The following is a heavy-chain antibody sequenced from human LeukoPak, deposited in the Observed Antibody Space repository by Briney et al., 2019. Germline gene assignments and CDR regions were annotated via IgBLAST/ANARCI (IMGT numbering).Heavy chain of an antibody. CDR1: GFAISSYA. D-gene: IGHD1-26*01. J-gene: IGHJ4*02. CDR2: ISGGST. CDR3: ARALGSPLDY. V-gene: IGHV3-23*01. Sequence: PGGSLRLSCAASGFAISSYAVSWVRQAPGKGLEWVSGISGGSTYYADSVKGRFTISRDNSKNTLYLQMNSLRAEDTAVYYCARALGSPLDYWGQGTLVTVSS.